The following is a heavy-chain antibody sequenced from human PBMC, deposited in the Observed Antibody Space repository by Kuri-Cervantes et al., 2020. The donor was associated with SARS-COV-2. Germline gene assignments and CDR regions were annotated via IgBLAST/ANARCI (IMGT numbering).Heavy chain of an antibody. J-gene: IGHJ5*02. D-gene: IGHD1-26*01. V-gene: IGHV3-30*02. Sequence: GESLKISCAASGFTFSSYGMHWVLQAPGKGLEWVAFIRYDGSNKYYADSVKGRFTISRDNSKNTLYLQMNSLRAEDTAVYYCAKDRRMAGATRWFDPWGQGTLVTVSS. CDR3: AKDRRMAGATRWFDP. CDR1: GFTFSSYG. CDR2: IRYDGSNK.